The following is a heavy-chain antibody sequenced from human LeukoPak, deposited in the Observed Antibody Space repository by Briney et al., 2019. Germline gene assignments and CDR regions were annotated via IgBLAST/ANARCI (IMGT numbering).Heavy chain of an antibody. J-gene: IGHJ4*02. D-gene: IGHD1-26*01. V-gene: IGHV3-23*01. Sequence: GGSLRLSCLTSGFTFSTNAMSWVRQAPGKGLEWISGISGSGASTYYADSVTGRSTISRDNSRNTLYLQMNSLRGDDTAVYYCAKDVGKWESLHFFDYWGQGTLVTVSS. CDR1: GFTFSTNA. CDR3: AKDVGKWESLHFFDY. CDR2: ISGSGAST.